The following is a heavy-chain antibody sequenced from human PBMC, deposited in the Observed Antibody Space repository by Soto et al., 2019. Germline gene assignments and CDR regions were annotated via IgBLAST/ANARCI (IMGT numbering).Heavy chain of an antibody. CDR1: GFTFSNYW. Sequence: LRLSCAASGFTFSNYWMHWVRQAPGKGLVWVSRINGDGRSTSYADSAKGRFTISRDNAKSTLYLQVNSLRAEDTAVYYCASTTIFGVVIGPGYYYGMDVWGQGTTVTV. D-gene: IGHD3-3*01. CDR3: ASTTIFGVVIGPGYYYGMDV. V-gene: IGHV3-74*01. CDR2: INGDGRST. J-gene: IGHJ6*02.